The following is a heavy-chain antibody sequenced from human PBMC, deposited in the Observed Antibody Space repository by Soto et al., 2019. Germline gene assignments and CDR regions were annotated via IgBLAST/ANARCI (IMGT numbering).Heavy chain of an antibody. Sequence: QVQLVQSGAEVKKPGASVKVSCKASGYTFTSDGISWVRQAPGQGLEWMGWISAYNGNTNYAQKLQGRVTMTTDTSTSTAYMELRSLRSDDTAVYYCARDTPSPQVVVVTAPFDPWGQGTLVTVSS. CDR1: GYTFTSDG. V-gene: IGHV1-18*01. CDR3: ARDTPSPQVVVVTAPFDP. D-gene: IGHD2-21*02. CDR2: ISAYNGNT. J-gene: IGHJ5*02.